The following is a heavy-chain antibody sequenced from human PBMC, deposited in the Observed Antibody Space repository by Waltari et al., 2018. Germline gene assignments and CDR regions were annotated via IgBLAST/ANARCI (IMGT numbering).Heavy chain of an antibody. J-gene: IGHJ5*02. CDR2: IIPIFGTA. CDR1: GGTFSSYA. Sequence: SSVKVSCKASGGTFSSYAISWVRQAPGQGLEWMGGIIPIFGTANYAQKFQGRVTITADESTSTAYMELSSLRSEDTAVYYCARVLTGIVATGFDPWGQGTLVTVSS. V-gene: IGHV1-69*01. D-gene: IGHD5-12*01. CDR3: ARVLTGIVATGFDP.